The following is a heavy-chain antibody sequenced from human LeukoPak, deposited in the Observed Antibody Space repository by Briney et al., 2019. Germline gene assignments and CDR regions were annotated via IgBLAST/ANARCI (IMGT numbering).Heavy chain of an antibody. D-gene: IGHD1-26*01. V-gene: IGHV4-59*01. CDR2: IYYSGST. Sequence: SETLSLTCTVSGGSISSYYWSWIRQPPGKGPEWIGYIYYSGSTNYNPSLKSRVTISVDTSKNQFSLKLSSVTAADTAVYYCARVRVGATSPYYFDYWGQGTLVTVSS. CDR1: GGSISSYY. J-gene: IGHJ4*02. CDR3: ARVRVGATSPYYFDY.